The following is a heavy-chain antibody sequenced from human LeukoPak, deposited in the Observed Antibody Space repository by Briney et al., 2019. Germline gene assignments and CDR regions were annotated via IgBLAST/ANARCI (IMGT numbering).Heavy chain of an antibody. CDR2: INPSGGST. J-gene: IGHJ4*02. CDR1: GYTFTSYY. D-gene: IGHD3-22*01. Sequence: GASVKVSCKASGYTFTSYYMHWVRHAPGQGLEWMGIINPSGGSTSYAQKFQDRVTMTRDTSTSTVYMELSSLRSEDTAVYYCARVYYDSSGYPIYALDYWGQGTLVTVSS. V-gene: IGHV1-46*01. CDR3: ARVYYDSSGYPIYALDY.